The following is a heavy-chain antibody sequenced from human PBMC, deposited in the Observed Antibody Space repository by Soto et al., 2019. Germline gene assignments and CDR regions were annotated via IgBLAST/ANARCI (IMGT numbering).Heavy chain of an antibody. J-gene: IGHJ6*02. CDR1: GYSFTSYW. CDR2: IYPGDSDT. CDR3: ARQTTVTTFDYYYGMDV. D-gene: IGHD4-17*01. Sequence: ESLKISCKGSGYSFTSYWIGWVRQMPGKGLEWMGIIYPGDSDTRYSPSFQGQVTISADKSISTAYLQWSSLKASDTAMYYCARQTTVTTFDYYYGMDVWGQGTTVTVSS. V-gene: IGHV5-51*01.